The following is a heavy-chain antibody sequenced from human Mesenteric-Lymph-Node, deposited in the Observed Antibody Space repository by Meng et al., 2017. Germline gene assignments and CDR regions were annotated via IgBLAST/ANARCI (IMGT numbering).Heavy chain of an antibody. J-gene: IGHJ4*02. Sequence: GPELVHHSETLSPTCTVSGGPSSRPGPCGGWIRQPPGKGLEWIGSQCHADDTYYNPSLMGRVTISVDTSKNQVSLKLTSVTAADTSIYYCVRHTFSGNPGGIDSWGQGILVTVSS. CDR1: GGPSSRPGPC. V-gene: IGHV4-39*01. CDR3: VRHTFSGNPGGIDS. CDR2: QCHADDT. D-gene: IGHD4-23*01.